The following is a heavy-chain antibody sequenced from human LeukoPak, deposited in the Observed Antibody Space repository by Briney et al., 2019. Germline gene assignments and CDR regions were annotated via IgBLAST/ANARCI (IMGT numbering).Heavy chain of an antibody. Sequence: PGRSLRLSCAASGFTFSSYGMHWVRQAPGKGLEWVAVIWYDGSNKYYADSVKGRFTISRDNSKNTLYLQMNSLRAEDTAVYYCARYQGIAVAGVGYWGQGTLVTVSS. D-gene: IGHD6-19*01. CDR1: GFTFSSYG. V-gene: IGHV3-33*01. J-gene: IGHJ4*02. CDR2: IWYDGSNK. CDR3: ARYQGIAVAGVGY.